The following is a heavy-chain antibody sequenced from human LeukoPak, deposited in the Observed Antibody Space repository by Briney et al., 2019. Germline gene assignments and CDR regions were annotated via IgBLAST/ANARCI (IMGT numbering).Heavy chain of an antibody. Sequence: PSETLSLTCTVSGGSISSGDYYWSWIRQPPGKGLEWIGYIYYSGSTYYNPSLKSRVTISVDTSKNQFSLKLSSVTAADTAVYYCARDRAKGRLGAYYYDSSGDYWGQGTLVTVSS. J-gene: IGHJ4*02. V-gene: IGHV4-30-4*01. D-gene: IGHD3-22*01. CDR3: ARDRAKGRLGAYYYDSSGDY. CDR1: GGSISSGDYY. CDR2: IYYSGST.